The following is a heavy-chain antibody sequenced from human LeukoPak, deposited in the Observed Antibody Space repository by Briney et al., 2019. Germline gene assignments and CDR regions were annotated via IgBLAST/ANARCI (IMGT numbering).Heavy chain of an antibody. V-gene: IGHV1-46*01. CDR3: ARGSENSSGWYWGY. CDR2: INPSDGST. Sequence: ASVKVSCKASGYTFTSYYIHLVRQAPGQGFEWMAIINPSDGSTTNSQKFQGRVTMTRDTSISTAYMELSRLRSDDTAVYYCARGSENSSGWYWGYWGQGTLVTVSS. D-gene: IGHD6-19*01. J-gene: IGHJ4*02. CDR1: GYTFTSYY.